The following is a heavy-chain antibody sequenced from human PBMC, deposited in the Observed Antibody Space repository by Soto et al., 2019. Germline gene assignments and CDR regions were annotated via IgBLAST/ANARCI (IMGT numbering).Heavy chain of an antibody. CDR2: IRSKGYGGTT. J-gene: IGHJ4*02. V-gene: IGHV3-49*05. CDR1: GFTFGDYA. D-gene: IGHD3-22*01. Sequence: EVKVVESGGALVKPGRSLRLSCTTSGFTFGDYAMSWFRQAPGKGLEWVGFIRSKGYGGTTQYAASVKGRFTISRDDSESIAYLQMDSLKTEDTALYYCARVGSASLMVVVIADHWGQGTQVTVSS. CDR3: ARVGSASLMVVVIADH.